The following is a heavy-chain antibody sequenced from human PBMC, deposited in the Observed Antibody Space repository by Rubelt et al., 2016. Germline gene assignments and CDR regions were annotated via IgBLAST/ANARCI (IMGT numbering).Heavy chain of an antibody. J-gene: IGHJ4*02. D-gene: IGHD5-12*01. CDR3: VRVGDGYSGYVGE. CDR2: ISAYNGNT. CDR1: GYTFTSYG. Sequence: QVQLVQSGAEVKKPGASVKVSCKASGYTFTSYGISWVRQAPGQGLEWMGWISAYNGNTNVERKLRGRVTMTTDTSPRTAYMERRSLRADDSAVYYGVRVGDGYSGYVGEWGQGTLVTVSS. V-gene: IGHV1-18*01.